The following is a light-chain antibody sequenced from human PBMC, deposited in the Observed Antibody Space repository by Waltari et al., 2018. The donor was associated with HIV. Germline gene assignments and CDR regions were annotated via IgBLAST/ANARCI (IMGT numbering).Light chain of an antibody. V-gene: IGKV2-28*01. CDR2: VGS. CDR3: MQSLQTPWT. J-gene: IGKJ1*01. CDR1: QSLLHSNGYNY. Sequence: EIILSQSPLSLPATPGEPASISCRSNQSLLHSNGYNYLDWYLQRPGQPPRLLISVGSGRASGVPDRFSGSGSGTEFMLKISKVEAEDVGIYYCMQSLQTPWTFGQGTKVEVK.